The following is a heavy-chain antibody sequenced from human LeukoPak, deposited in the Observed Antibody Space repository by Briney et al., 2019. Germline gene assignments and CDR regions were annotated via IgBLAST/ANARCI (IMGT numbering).Heavy chain of an antibody. CDR1: GGTFISYA. J-gene: IGHJ4*02. D-gene: IGHD3-22*01. CDR2: IIPIFGTA. V-gene: IGHV1-69*13. CDR3: ARTGDLATYYYDSSGYYYDY. Sequence: SVKVSCKASGGTFISYAISWVRQAPGQGLEWMGGIIPIFGTANYAQKFQGRVTTTADESTSTAYMELSSLRSEDTAVYYCARTGDLATYYYDSSGYYYDYWGQGTLVTVSS.